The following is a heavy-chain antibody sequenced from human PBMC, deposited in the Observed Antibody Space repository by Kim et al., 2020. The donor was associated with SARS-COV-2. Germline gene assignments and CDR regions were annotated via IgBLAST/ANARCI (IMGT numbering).Heavy chain of an antibody. CDR3: ARFQAGPLRGDY. D-gene: IGHD4-17*01. Sequence: GGSLRLSCAASGFTVSNSYMSWVRQAPGKGLEWVSVIYSGGSTYYAVSVRGRFTISRDNSKNTLYLQMSSLRAEDTAVYYCARFQAGPLRGDYWGQGTLVTVSS. CDR2: IYSGGST. V-gene: IGHV3-53*01. CDR1: GFTVSNSY. J-gene: IGHJ4*02.